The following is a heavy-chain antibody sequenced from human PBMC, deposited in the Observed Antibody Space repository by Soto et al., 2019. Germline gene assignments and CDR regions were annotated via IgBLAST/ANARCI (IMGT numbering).Heavy chain of an antibody. CDR2: IIPMYGPA. CDR1: GGTFSSYA. J-gene: IGHJ5*02. CDR3: ARVTSMVRGVIDNWFAP. V-gene: IGHV1-69*01. Sequence: QVPLVQSGAEVKKPGSSVTVSCKASGGTFSSYAIHWVRQAPGQGLEWMGGIIPMYGPAKYAQRFQGRVTITADESTTTVYMELTSLTSQYTAVYYCARVTSMVRGVIDNWFAPWGHGTLVTVSS. D-gene: IGHD3-10*01.